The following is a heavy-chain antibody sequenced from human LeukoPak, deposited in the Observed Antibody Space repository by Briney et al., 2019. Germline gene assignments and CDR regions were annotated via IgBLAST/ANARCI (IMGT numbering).Heavy chain of an antibody. CDR3: ATTGLLGDIP. J-gene: IGHJ5*02. Sequence: GVLRLSCAASGFTFSDYYMSWIRQAPGKGLEWLSYISKNGKTIYYADSVKGRFTISRDNAKKSVYLQMNSLRAEDTAVYYCATTGLLGDIPWGQGTLVTVSS. CDR2: ISKNGKTI. CDR1: GFTFSDYY. V-gene: IGHV3-11*01. D-gene: IGHD3-10*01.